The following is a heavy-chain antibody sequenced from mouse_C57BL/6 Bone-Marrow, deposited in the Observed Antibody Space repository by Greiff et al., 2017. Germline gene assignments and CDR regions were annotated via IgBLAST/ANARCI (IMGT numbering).Heavy chain of an antibody. V-gene: IGHV2-3*01. Sequence: VKLQESGPGLVAPSQSLSITCTVSGFSLPSYGVSWVRQPPGKGLAWLGVIWGDGSTNYPSALISRLSISKDNSKSQVFLKLNSLQTEDTATYYCAKPRTTVVAPYWYFDVWGTWTTGTVSS. CDR2: IWGDGST. CDR1: GFSLPSYG. J-gene: IGHJ1*03. CDR3: AKPRTTVVAPYWYFDV. D-gene: IGHD1-1*01.